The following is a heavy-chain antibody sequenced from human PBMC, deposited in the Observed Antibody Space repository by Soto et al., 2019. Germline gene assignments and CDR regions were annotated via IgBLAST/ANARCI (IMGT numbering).Heavy chain of an antibody. J-gene: IGHJ1*01. CDR3: VRTSTSPRPCDT. Sequence: QVQLQESGPGLVKPSETLSLPCTGSGGPVSSCRYYWSWSRQPPGKGLEWIGYIYYSGLTNYRPSRKRRAAISINTSSNQFSLILISVTAADTAVYYCVRTSTSPRPCDTWGQGTQITVSS. D-gene: IGHD6-6*01. CDR2: IYYSGLT. CDR1: GGPVSSCRYY. V-gene: IGHV4-61*01.